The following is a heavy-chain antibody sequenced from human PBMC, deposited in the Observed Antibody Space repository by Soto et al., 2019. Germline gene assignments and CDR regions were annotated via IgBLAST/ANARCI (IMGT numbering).Heavy chain of an antibody. V-gene: IGHV4-59*01. CDR1: HGSIGNYY. J-gene: IGHJ3*02. Sequence: SETLSLTCTVSHGSIGNYYWSWIRQSPGKGLEWIGYIYYSGSTNYNPSLKSRVTISVDTSKNQFSLKLSSVTAADTAVYYCARAGYCSGGSCYKDAFDIWGQGTMVTVSS. CDR2: IYYSGST. D-gene: IGHD2-15*01. CDR3: ARAGYCSGGSCYKDAFDI.